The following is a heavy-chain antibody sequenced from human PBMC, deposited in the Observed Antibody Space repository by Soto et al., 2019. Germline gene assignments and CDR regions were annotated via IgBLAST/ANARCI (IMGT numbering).Heavy chain of an antibody. CDR1: GYTFTTYG. CDR2: LSAYSGNT. D-gene: IGHD4-17*01. J-gene: IGHJ4*02. Sequence: QVQLVQSGAEVKKPGASVKVSCKASGYTFTTYGISWVRQTPGQGLEWAGRLSAYSGNTKYAQKLQGRVTVTTDTSTSTAYMGVRSLRSDDTAVYYCARGRYGDYWGQGTLVTTSS. V-gene: IGHV1-18*01. CDR3: ARGRYGDY.